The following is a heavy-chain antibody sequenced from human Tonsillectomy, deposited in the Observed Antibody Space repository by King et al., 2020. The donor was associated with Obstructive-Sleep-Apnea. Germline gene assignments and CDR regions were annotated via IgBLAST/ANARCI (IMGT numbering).Heavy chain of an antibody. D-gene: IGHD2-2*01. J-gene: IGHJ3*02. CDR2: IIPIFGTA. CDR1: GGTFSSYA. V-gene: IGHV1-69*01. Sequence: QLVQSGAEVKKPGSSVKVSCKASGGTFSSYAISWVRQAPGQGLEWMGGIIPIFGTANYAQKFQGRVTITADESTSTASMELSSLRSEDTAVYYCARPYGSSTSCYAGDAFDIWGQGTMVTVSS. CDR3: ARPYGSSTSCYAGDAFDI.